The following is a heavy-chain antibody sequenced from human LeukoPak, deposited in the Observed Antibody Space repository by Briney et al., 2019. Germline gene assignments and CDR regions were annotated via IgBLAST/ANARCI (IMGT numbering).Heavy chain of an antibody. D-gene: IGHD1-14*01. J-gene: IGHJ6*03. CDR3: AKAGSQVYYYMDV. CDR2: LSGSGGST. V-gene: IGHV3-23*01. Sequence: PGGSLRLSCAASGFTFSSYAMSWVRQAPGKGLEWVSALSGSGGSTYYADSVKGRFTISRDNSKNTLYLQMNSLRAEDTAVYYCAKAGSQVYYYMDVWGKGTTVTVSS. CDR1: GFTFSSYA.